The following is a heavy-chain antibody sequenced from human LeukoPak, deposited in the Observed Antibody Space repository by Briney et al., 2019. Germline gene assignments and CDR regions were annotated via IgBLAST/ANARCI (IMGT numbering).Heavy chain of an antibody. J-gene: IGHJ4*02. V-gene: IGHV3-21*01. CDR2: ISSSSSYI. D-gene: IGHD5-24*01. CDR3: ARDLEFRQEGYNLGGDY. Sequence: GGSLRLSCAASGFTFSSYWMSWVRQAPGKGLEWVSSISSSSSYIYYADSVKGRFTISRDNAKNSLYLQMNSLRAEDTAVYYCARDLEFRQEGYNLGGDYWGQGTLVTVSS. CDR1: GFTFSSYW.